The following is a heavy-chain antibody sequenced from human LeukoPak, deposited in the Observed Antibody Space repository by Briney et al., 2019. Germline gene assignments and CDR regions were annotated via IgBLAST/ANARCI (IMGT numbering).Heavy chain of an antibody. V-gene: IGHV5-51*01. J-gene: IGHJ4*02. D-gene: IGHD2-21*02. CDR3: ARYLRHIVVVTAIPRPYFDY. CDR1: GYSFTSYW. CDR2: IYPGDSDT. Sequence: GESLKISCKGSGYSFTSYWIGWVRQMPGKGLEWMGIIYPGDSDTRYSPSFQGQVTISADKSISTAYLQWSSLKASDTAMYYCARYLRHIVVVTAIPRPYFDYWGQGTLVTVSS.